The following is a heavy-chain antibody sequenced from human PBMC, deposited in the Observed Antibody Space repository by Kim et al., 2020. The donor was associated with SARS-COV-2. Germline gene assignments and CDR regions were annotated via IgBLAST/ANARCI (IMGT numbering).Heavy chain of an antibody. CDR3: VKRASSSGWYGMDV. V-gene: IGHV3-64D*09. CDR2: INGNWGTT. J-gene: IGHJ6*02. D-gene: IGHD6-25*01. Sequence: GGSLRLSCSASGFTFSSYALHWVRQAPGKGLESVSTINGNWGTTNYADSVRDRFTISRDNSKNTLYLQMSSLRPEDTAVYYCVKRASSSGWYGMDVWGQGTTVTVSS. CDR1: GFTFSSYA.